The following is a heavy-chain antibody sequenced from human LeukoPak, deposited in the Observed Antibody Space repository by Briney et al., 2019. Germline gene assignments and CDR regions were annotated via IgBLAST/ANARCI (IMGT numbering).Heavy chain of an antibody. V-gene: IGHV1-8*01. D-gene: IGHD3-10*01. CDR3: ATDLRHYSSGSRVDY. CDR1: GYTFTSYD. Sequence: ASVKVSCKASGYTFTSYDINWVRQATGQGLEWMGWMNPNSGNTGYAQKFQGRVTMTRNTSISTAHMELSSLRSEDTAVYYCATDLRHYSSGSRVDYWGQGTLVTVSS. CDR2: MNPNSGNT. J-gene: IGHJ4*02.